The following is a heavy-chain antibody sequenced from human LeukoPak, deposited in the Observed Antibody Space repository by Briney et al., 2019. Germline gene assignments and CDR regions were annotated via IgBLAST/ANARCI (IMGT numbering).Heavy chain of an antibody. CDR2: IYSGCST. J-gene: IGHJ4*02. Sequence: GGSLRLSCAASGFTDSSNYMSWVRQAPGRGLEWVSVIYSGCSTYYADSVKGRFNISRDNFKNMLYLQMNSLRAEDTAVYYCARVGYDILTGTFDYWGQGTLVTVSS. D-gene: IGHD3-9*01. CDR1: GFTDSSNY. V-gene: IGHV3-53*01. CDR3: ARVGYDILTGTFDY.